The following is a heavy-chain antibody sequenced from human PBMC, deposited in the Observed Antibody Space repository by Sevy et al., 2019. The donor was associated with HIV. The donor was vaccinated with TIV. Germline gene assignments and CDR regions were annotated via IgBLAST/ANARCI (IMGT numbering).Heavy chain of an antibody. D-gene: IGHD5-18*01. CDR3: AKEAAMGYV. CDR1: GFTFISYA. J-gene: IGHJ6*02. CDR2: ISPSGGST. V-gene: IGHV3-23*01. Sequence: GGSLRLSCAASGFTFISYAMSWVRQAPGKGLEWVSSISPSGGSTYYADSVKGRFSISRDNSKNTVDLQMNSQRAEDTAVYYCAKEAAMGYVWGQGTTVTVSS.